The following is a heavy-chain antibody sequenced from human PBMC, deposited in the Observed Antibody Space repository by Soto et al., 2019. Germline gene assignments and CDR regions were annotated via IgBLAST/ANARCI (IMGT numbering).Heavy chain of an antibody. Sequence: SLRLSCAASGFTFSTFWMHWVRQAPGKGLVWVSRISSDGSRTSYADSVKGRFTISRDNAKNTLYLQMNSPRAEDTAIYYCARVYSSLSSYDYWGQGTLVTVSS. D-gene: IGHD5-18*01. V-gene: IGHV3-74*01. J-gene: IGHJ4*02. CDR2: ISSDGSRT. CDR1: GFTFSTFW. CDR3: ARVYSSLSSYDY.